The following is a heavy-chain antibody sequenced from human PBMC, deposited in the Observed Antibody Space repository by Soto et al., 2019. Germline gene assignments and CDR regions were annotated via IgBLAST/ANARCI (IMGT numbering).Heavy chain of an antibody. CDR2: ISGSGSST. CDR3: AKAWGIDY. D-gene: IGHD7-27*01. CDR1: GFTFSSYT. J-gene: IGHJ4*02. V-gene: IGHV3-23*01. Sequence: GGSLRLSCAASGFTFSSYTMSWVRQAPGKGLEWVSTISGSGSSTYSADSVKGRFTISRDNSKNTLYLQMNSLRVEDTAIYYCAKAWGIDYRAQRTPVPVSS.